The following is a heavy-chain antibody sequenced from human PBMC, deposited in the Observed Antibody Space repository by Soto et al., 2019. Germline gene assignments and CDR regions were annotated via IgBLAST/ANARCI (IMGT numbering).Heavy chain of an antibody. CDR2: IYYSGST. D-gene: IGHD3-22*01. CDR3: AKYNNSGSHAFDI. CDR1: GGSISSGGYY. J-gene: IGHJ3*02. V-gene: IGHV4-31*03. Sequence: SEKLSLTCTVSGGSISSGGYYWSWIRQHPGKGLEWIGYIYYSGSTYYNPSLKSRVTISVDTSKNQFSLKLNSVTAADTAVYYCAKYNNSGSHAFDIWGQGTMVT.